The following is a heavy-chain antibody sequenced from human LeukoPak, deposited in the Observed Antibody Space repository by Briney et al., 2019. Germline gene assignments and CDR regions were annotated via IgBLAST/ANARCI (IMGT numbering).Heavy chain of an antibody. J-gene: IGHJ4*02. D-gene: IGHD1/OR15-1a*01. CDR1: GFTFSKYA. Sequence: GGSLRLSCAASGFTFSKYAMSWVRQAPGKGLEWVSAISGSDGNTFYADSVKGRFTISRDNSKNTLSLQMNSLRAEDTALYYCAKDSNVPYGTTDWGQGTLVTVSS. CDR3: AKDSNVPYGTTD. V-gene: IGHV3-23*01. CDR2: ISGSDGNT.